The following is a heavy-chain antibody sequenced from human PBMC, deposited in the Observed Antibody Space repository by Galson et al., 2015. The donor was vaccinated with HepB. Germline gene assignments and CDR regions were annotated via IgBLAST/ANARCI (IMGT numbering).Heavy chain of an antibody. Sequence: TLSLTCAVSGGSISSGGYSWGWIRQPPGEGLEWIGYIYHSGSTYYNPSLKSRVTISVDTSKNQFSLKLRAVTAADTAVYYCARVTWELPYFDYWGPGTLVTVSS. V-gene: IGHV4-30-2*01. D-gene: IGHD1-26*01. CDR2: IYHSGST. CDR1: GGSISSGGYS. J-gene: IGHJ4*02. CDR3: ARVTWELPYFDY.